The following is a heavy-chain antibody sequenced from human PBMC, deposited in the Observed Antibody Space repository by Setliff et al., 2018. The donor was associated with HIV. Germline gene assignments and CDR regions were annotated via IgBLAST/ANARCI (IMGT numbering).Heavy chain of an antibody. CDR1: GASITSHN. J-gene: IGHJ6*03. D-gene: IGHD3-3*01. Sequence: SETLSLTCSVSGASITSHNWSWIRQAAGKGLEWIGRIYTRGNTNYNPSLKSLVAISVDTSKNQFSLKVNSVTAADTAIYYCARGRQFTFWSAYMHMDVWGKGTSVTVSS. V-gene: IGHV4-4*07. CDR2: IYTRGNT. CDR3: ARGRQFTFWSAYMHMDV.